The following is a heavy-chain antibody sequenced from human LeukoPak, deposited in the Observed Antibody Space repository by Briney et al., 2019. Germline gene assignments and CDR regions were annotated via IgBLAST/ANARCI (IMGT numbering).Heavy chain of an antibody. CDR3: ARLSIAVAGLDY. V-gene: IGHV3-7*01. D-gene: IGHD6-19*01. CDR1: GFSFRTYW. Sequence: PGGSLRLSCAASGFSFRTYWMSWVRQAPGKGLEWVAIIKQDGGEKYYVDSVKGRFTISRDNAKNSLYLQMNSLRAEDTAVYYCARLSIAVAGLDYWGQGTLVTVSS. J-gene: IGHJ4*02. CDR2: IKQDGGEK.